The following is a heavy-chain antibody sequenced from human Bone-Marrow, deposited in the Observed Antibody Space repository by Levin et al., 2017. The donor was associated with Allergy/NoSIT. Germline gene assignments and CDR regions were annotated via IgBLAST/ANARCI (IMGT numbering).Heavy chain of an antibody. D-gene: IGHD3-10*01. CDR3: ARSSDGCFDY. Sequence: GGSLRLSCAASGVTFSNYWMHWVRQTPGKGLVWVARTNNDGGNSVYADSVKGRFAISRDNAKQTLYLQMNRLKDEDTAMYYCARSSDGCFDYWGQGTLVTVSS. CDR2: TNNDGGNS. V-gene: IGHV3-74*01. J-gene: IGHJ4*02. CDR1: GVTFSNYW.